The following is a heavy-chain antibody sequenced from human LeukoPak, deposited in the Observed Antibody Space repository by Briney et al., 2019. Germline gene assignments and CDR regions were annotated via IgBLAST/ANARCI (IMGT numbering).Heavy chain of an antibody. J-gene: IGHJ6*02. CDR2: ISSSGSTI. D-gene: IGHD3-3*01. CDR3: AREFRFLEWLSRGYGMDV. V-gene: IGHV3-11*01. Sequence: GGSLRLSCAASGFTFSDYYMSWIRQAPGKGLEWVSYISSSGSTIYYADSVKGRFTISRDNAKNSLYLQMNSLRAEDTAVYYCAREFRFLEWLSRGYGMDVWGQGTTVTVSS. CDR1: GFTFSDYY.